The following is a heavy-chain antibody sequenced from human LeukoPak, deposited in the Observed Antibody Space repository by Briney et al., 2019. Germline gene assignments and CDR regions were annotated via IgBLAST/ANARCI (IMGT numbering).Heavy chain of an antibody. D-gene: IGHD3-22*01. Sequence: SETLSLTCAVSGGSISSGGYSWSWIRQPPGKGLEWIGYIYHSGSTYYNPSLKSRVTISVDTSKNQFSLKLSSVTAADTAVYYCATLYYYDSDYWGQGTQVTVSS. CDR2: IYHSGST. V-gene: IGHV4-30-2*01. CDR3: ATLYYYDSDY. CDR1: GGSISSGGYS. J-gene: IGHJ4*02.